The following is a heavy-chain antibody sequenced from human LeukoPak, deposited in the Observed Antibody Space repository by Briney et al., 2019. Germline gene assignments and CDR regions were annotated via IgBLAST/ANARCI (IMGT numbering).Heavy chain of an antibody. CDR2: IYFSGST. CDR3: ARGKRSYDILTGYYKAPPDY. J-gene: IGHJ4*02. D-gene: IGHD3-9*01. Sequence: PSQTLSLTCTASGGSISSGDYYLGWNPQPPGKGPGWIGYIYFSGSTYYNPSLKSRVTISVDTSKNQFSLKLSSVTAADTAVYYCARGKRSYDILTGYYKAPPDYWGQGTLVTVSS. V-gene: IGHV4-30-4*08. CDR1: GGSISSGDYY.